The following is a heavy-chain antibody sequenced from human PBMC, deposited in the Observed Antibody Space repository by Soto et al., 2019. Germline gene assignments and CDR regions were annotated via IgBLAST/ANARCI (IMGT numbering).Heavy chain of an antibody. D-gene: IGHD1-26*01. CDR3: ARDMGVSGSYFSADY. V-gene: IGHV3-30-3*01. CDR1: GFTFSSYA. Sequence: QVQLVESGGGVVQPGRSLRLSCAASGFTFSSYAMHWVRQAPGKGLEWVAVISYDGSNKYYADSVKGRFTISRDNSKNTLYLQMNSLRAEDTAVYYCARDMGVSGSYFSADYWGQGTLVTVSS. J-gene: IGHJ4*02. CDR2: ISYDGSNK.